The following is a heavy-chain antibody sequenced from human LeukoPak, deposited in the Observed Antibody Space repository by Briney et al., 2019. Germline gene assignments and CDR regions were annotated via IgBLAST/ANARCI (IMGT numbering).Heavy chain of an antibody. CDR1: GGSFSTYF. Sequence: PSETLSLTCAVFGGSFSTYFVHWIRQPPGKGLEWIGEIDQSGSTKYNPSLKSRVTVSIDTSKNQFSLNLNSVTAADTAMYFCARGGRRGPFYNYWGQGTLVIVSS. J-gene: IGHJ4*02. V-gene: IGHV4-34*01. D-gene: IGHD2/OR15-2a*01. CDR3: ARGGRRGPFYNY. CDR2: IDQSGST.